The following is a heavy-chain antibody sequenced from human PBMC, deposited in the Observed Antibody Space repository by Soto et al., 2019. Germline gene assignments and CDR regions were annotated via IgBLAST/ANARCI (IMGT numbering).Heavy chain of an antibody. CDR2: IYYSGNT. CDR3: ARHGRGGEFDY. D-gene: IGHD3-10*01. V-gene: IGHV4-39*01. CDR1: GGSISSSSYY. Sequence: PSETLSLTCTVSGGSISSSSYYWGWIRQPPGKGLEGIGSIYYSGNTYYNPSLKSRVTISVDTAKNQFSLKRVSGTAADTVVYSWARHGRGGEFDYGGKGTLVTVSS. J-gene: IGHJ4*02.